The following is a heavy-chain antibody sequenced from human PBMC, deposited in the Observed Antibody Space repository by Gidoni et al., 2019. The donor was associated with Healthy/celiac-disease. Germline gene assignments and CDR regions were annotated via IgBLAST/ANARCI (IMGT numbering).Heavy chain of an antibody. D-gene: IGHD4-17*01. CDR1: GVTFSRYA. V-gene: IGHV3-23*01. J-gene: IGHJ5*02. CDR3: AKPSTMTTVYKGKSGGFNWFDP. CDR2: ISGSGGST. Sequence: EVQPLESGGGLVQSGGSLRPSCAASGVTFSRYAMSWARQAQGKGLEWVSAISGSGGSTYYGDTVKGRFTISSDNSKNTLYLQMNSLRAEDTAVYYCAKPSTMTTVYKGKSGGFNWFDPWGQGTLVTVSS.